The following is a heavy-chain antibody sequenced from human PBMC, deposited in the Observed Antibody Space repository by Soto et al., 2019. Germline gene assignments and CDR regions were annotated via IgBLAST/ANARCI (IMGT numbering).Heavy chain of an antibody. CDR1: GFTFSSYD. CDR3: AMAYSGPFDV. V-gene: IGHV3-30*03. Sequence: QVQLVESGGGVVQPGRSLRLSCAASGFTFSSYDIHWVRQAPGKGLEWVAVISYDGSKKYYADSVKGLFTISRDNSKNAVYLQVNSMRAADRAVYYCAMAYSGPFDVWGQGTMVTVSS. J-gene: IGHJ3*01. D-gene: IGHD1-26*01. CDR2: ISYDGSKK.